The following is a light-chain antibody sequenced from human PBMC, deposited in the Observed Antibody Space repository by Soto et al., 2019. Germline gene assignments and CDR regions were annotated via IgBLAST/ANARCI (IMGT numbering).Light chain of an antibody. CDR3: QQYNNWPPGWT. Sequence: EIVIAQSPATLSVSPWERATLSCRASQSVSSNLAWYQQKPGQAPRLLIYGASTRATGIPARFSGSGSGTEFTLTISSLQSEDFAVYYCQQYNNWPPGWTFGQGTKVDIK. CDR1: QSVSSN. V-gene: IGKV3-15*01. J-gene: IGKJ1*01. CDR2: GAS.